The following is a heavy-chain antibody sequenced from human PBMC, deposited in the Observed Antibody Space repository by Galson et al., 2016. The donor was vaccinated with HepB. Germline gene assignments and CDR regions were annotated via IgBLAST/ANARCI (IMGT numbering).Heavy chain of an antibody. CDR1: GFTFSSNH. D-gene: IGHD5-18*01. J-gene: IGHJ4*02. CDR2: FYGGGTI. CDR3: SRLRPEYNYAYDY. V-gene: IGHV3-53*01. Sequence: SLRLSCAASGFTFSSNHMSWVRQAPGKGLEWVSDFYGGGTINYADSVKGRFTASRENSENTLFLQMNSLRADDSALYYCSRLRPEYNYAYDYWGQGTLVTVSS.